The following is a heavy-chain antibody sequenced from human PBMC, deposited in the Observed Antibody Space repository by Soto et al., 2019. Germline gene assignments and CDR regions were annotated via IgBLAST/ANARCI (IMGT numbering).Heavy chain of an antibody. Sequence: QVQLQESGPGLVKPSQTLSLTCTVSGGSISSGDYYWSWIRQPPGKGLEWIGYIYYSGSTYYNPSLKGRVTVSVDTSKNQFSLKLSSVTAADTAVSYCASSMVRGVIPYWGQGTLVTVSS. V-gene: IGHV4-30-4*01. D-gene: IGHD3-10*01. CDR3: ASSMVRGVIPY. CDR2: IYYSGST. CDR1: GGSISSGDYY. J-gene: IGHJ4*02.